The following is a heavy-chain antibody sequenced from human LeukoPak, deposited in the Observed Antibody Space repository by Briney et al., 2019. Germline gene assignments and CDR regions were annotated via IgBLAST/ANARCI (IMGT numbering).Heavy chain of an antibody. CDR1: GGPLTSYY. CDR2: IYYRGST. D-gene: IGHD5-12*01. V-gene: IGHV4-59*01. Sequence: SEPLSLTCAVSGGPLTSYYWSWIRQPPGKGLEWIGFIYYRGSTNYNPSLESRVTISVDTSKNRFSLKLSSVAAADTAVYYCARDRYSGYDGFGAFDIWGQGTMVTVSS. CDR3: ARDRYSGYDGFGAFDI. J-gene: IGHJ3*02.